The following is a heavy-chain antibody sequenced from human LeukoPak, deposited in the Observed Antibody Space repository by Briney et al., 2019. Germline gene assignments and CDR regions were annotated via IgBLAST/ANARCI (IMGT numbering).Heavy chain of an antibody. V-gene: IGHV3-30*03. Sequence: QSGGSLRLSCAASGFTFSSYGMHWVRQAPGKGLEWVAVISYDGSNKYYADSVKGRFTISRDNSKNTLYLQMNSLRAEDTAVYYCAARIAAAGMLDYWGQGTLVTVSS. CDR3: AARIAAAGMLDY. CDR2: ISYDGSNK. D-gene: IGHD6-13*01. J-gene: IGHJ4*02. CDR1: GFTFSSYG.